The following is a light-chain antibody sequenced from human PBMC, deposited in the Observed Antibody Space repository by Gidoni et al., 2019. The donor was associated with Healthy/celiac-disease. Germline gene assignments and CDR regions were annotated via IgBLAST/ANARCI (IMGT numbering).Light chain of an antibody. CDR3: QQYGSTPWT. CDR2: GAS. Sequence: EIVLQQPPGTLSLSPGQRATLSCSASQSVSSSYLAWYQQKPGQAPRLLIYGASSRAPGLPDRFSGRGSGTDFTLTISRLEAEDFAVYYCQQYGSTPWTFGQGTKVEIK. V-gene: IGKV3-20*01. J-gene: IGKJ1*01. CDR1: QSVSSSY.